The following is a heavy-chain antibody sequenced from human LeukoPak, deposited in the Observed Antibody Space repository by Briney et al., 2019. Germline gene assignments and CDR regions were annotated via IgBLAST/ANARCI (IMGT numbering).Heavy chain of an antibody. Sequence: PSETLSLTCTVSGGSISTYYWSWIRQPAEKGLEWIGRINTSGSTNYNPSLKSRVTMSVDTSKNQFSLKLSSVTAADTAVYYCARGRVRGVTKYYFDYWGQGTLVTVSS. J-gene: IGHJ4*02. CDR2: INTSGST. V-gene: IGHV4-4*07. CDR3: ARGRVRGVTKYYFDY. CDR1: GGSISTYY. D-gene: IGHD3-10*01.